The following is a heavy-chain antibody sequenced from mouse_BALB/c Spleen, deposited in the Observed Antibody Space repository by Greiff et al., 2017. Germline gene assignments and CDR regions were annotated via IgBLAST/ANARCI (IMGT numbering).Heavy chain of an antibody. CDR3: ARSDYYGPYYYAMDY. J-gene: IGHJ4*01. D-gene: IGHD1-2*01. CDR2: ISYSGST. Sequence: EVKLQESGPGLVKPSQSLSLTCTVTGYSITSDYAWNWIRQFPGNKLEWMGYISYSGSTSYNPSLKSRISITRDTSKNQFFLQLNSVTTEDTATYYCARSDYYGPYYYAMDYWGQGTSVTVSS. V-gene: IGHV3-2*02. CDR1: GYSITSDYA.